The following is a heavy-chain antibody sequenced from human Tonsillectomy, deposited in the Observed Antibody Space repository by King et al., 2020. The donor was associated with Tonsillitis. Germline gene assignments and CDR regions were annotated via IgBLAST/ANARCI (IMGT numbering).Heavy chain of an antibody. CDR1: GFTLSNAW. CDR2: IKTKTEGGTT. Sequence: VQLVESGGGLVKPGGSLRVSCAASGFTLSNAWMSWVRQAPGKGLEWVGRIKTKTEGGTTDYAAPVKGRFTISRDDSKNTLYLQMNSLKTEDTAVYYCTTDSLTGHFDYWGQGTLVTVSS. D-gene: IGHD7-27*01. J-gene: IGHJ4*02. CDR3: TTDSLTGHFDY. V-gene: IGHV3-15*01.